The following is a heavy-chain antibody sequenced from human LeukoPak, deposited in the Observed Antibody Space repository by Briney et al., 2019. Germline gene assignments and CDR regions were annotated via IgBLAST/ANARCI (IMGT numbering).Heavy chain of an antibody. CDR3: AKALKGYCSGGSCYPPRYYFDY. Sequence: GGSLRLSCAASGFTFSSYGMHWVRQAPGKGLEWEAVIWYDGSNKYYADSVKDRFTISRDNSKNTLYLQMNSLRAEDTAVYYCAKALKGYCSGGSCYPPRYYFDYWGQGTLVTVSS. CDR1: GFTFSSYG. V-gene: IGHV3-33*06. CDR2: IWYDGSNK. D-gene: IGHD2-15*01. J-gene: IGHJ4*02.